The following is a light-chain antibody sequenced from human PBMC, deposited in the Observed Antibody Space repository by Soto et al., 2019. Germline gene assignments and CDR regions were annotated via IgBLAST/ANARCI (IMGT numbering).Light chain of an antibody. CDR2: VSS. CDR3: QQYGSPPYT. CDR1: QSLSSSY. Sequence: EIVLTQSPVTLSLSPGEKATLSCRASQSLSSSYLVWYQQKPGQAPRLLIYVSSSRATGIPDRFRGSGSGTDFTLTIRRVEPEDFAVYYCQQYGSPPYTFGQGTKLEI. V-gene: IGKV3-20*01. J-gene: IGKJ2*01.